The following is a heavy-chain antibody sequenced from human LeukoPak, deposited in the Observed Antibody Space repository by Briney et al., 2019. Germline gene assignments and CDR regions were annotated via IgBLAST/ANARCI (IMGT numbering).Heavy chain of an antibody. CDR1: GGSISSGDYY. D-gene: IGHD3-22*01. CDR2: IYYSGST. V-gene: IGHV4-30-4*08. Sequence: SETLSLTCTVSGGSISSGDYYWSWIRQPPGKGLEWIGYIYYSGSTYYNPSLKSRVTISVDASKNLFSLKLSSVTAADTAVYYCARYAAYDSRGNYFDYWGQGTLVTVSS. CDR3: ARYAAYDSRGNYFDY. J-gene: IGHJ4*02.